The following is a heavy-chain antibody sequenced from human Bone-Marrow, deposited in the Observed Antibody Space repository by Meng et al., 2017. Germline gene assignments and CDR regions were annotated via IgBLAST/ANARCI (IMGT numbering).Heavy chain of an antibody. CDR3: ARVYSLAITFGGGIGWFDP. V-gene: IGHV4-38-2*02. CDR2: IHHSGST. CDR1: GYSTISGYY. Sequence: SETLSFTCTVSGYSTISGYYWGWIRQPPGKGLEWIVCIHHSGSTYYNPSLKSRVTISVDTSKNQFSLKLSSETAADTALYYCARVYSLAITFGGGIGWFDPWGQGTLVTVSS. D-gene: IGHD3-16*02. J-gene: IGHJ5*02.